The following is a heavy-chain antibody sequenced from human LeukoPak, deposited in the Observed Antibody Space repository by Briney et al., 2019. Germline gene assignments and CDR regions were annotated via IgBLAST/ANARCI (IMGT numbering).Heavy chain of an antibody. V-gene: IGHV4-38-2*02. CDR3: ARSMVLIAAAGKGFDY. CDR2: IYHSGST. Sequence: SETLSLTCTVSGYSISSGYYWGWIRQPPGKGLEWIGSIYHSGSTYYNPSLKSRVTISVDTSKNQFSLKVSSVTAADTAVYYCARSMVLIAAAGKGFDYWGQGTLVTVSS. CDR1: GYSISSGYY. D-gene: IGHD6-13*01. J-gene: IGHJ4*02.